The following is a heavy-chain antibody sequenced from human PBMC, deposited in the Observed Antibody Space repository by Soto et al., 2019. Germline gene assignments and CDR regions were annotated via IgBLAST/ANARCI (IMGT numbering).Heavy chain of an antibody. CDR3: ARMVRGVLYGMDV. CDR2: IIPIFGTA. CDR1: GGTFSSYA. Sequence: ASVKVSCKASGGTFSSYAISWVRQAPGQGLERMGGIIPIFGTANYAQKFQGRVTITADKSTSTDYMELSSLRSEDTAVYYCARMVRGVLYGMDVWGQGTTVTVSS. D-gene: IGHD3-10*01. J-gene: IGHJ6*02. V-gene: IGHV1-69*06.